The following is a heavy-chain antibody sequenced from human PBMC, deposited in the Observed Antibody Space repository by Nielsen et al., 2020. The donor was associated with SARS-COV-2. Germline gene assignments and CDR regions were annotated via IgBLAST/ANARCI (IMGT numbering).Heavy chain of an antibody. J-gene: IGHJ4*02. Sequence: GGSLRLSCAASGFTFSSYGMHWVRQAPGKGPEWVAVMSYDGSNKYYADSVKGRFTISRDNSKNTLYLQMSSLRVEDTAVYYCAKADGDYGRGSFDYWGQGTLLTVSS. D-gene: IGHD4/OR15-4a*01. CDR1: GFTFSSYG. V-gene: IGHV3-30*18. CDR3: AKADGDYGRGSFDY. CDR2: MSYDGSNK.